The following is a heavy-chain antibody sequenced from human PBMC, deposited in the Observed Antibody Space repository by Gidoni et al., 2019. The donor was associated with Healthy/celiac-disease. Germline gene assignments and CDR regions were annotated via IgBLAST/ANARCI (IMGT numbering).Heavy chain of an antibody. V-gene: IGHV3-21*01. Sequence: EVQLVESGGGLVKPGGSLMLSCAAPGFTFSSYSMNWVRQAPGKGLEWVSSISSSSSYIYYADSVKGRFTISRDNAKNSLYLQMNSLRAEDTAVYYCARGDSSPIDYWGQGTLVTVSS. D-gene: IGHD3-22*01. J-gene: IGHJ4*02. CDR1: GFTFSSYS. CDR3: ARGDSSPIDY. CDR2: ISSSSSYI.